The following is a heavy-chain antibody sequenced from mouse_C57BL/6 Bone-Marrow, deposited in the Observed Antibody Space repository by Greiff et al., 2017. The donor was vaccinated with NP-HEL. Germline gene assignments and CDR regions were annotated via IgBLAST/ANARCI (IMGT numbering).Heavy chain of an antibody. D-gene: IGHD2-4*01. CDR2: ISDGGSYT. CDR1: GFTFSSYA. V-gene: IGHV5-4*01. Sequence: DVKLVESGGGLVKPGGSLKLSCAASGFTFSSYAMSWVRQTPEKRLEWVATISDGGSYTYYPDNVKGRFTISRDNAKNNLYLQMSHLKSEDTAMYYCARDYDYDRFAYWGQGTLVTVSA. J-gene: IGHJ3*01. CDR3: ARDYDYDRFAY.